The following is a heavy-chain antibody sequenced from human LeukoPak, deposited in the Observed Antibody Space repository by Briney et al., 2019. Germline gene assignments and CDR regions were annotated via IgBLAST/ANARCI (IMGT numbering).Heavy chain of an antibody. J-gene: IGHJ5*02. D-gene: IGHD6-19*01. CDR3: AKYGAVAGGNWFDP. V-gene: IGHV3-23*01. CDR2: ISGSGAST. CDR1: GFPFSTYA. Sequence: GGSLRLSCAASGFPFSTYAMSWVRQAPGKGLEWVSAISGSGASTYYADSVKGRFTISRDNSKNTLFLQMNSLRDDDTAVYYCAKYGAVAGGNWFDPWGQGTLVTVSS.